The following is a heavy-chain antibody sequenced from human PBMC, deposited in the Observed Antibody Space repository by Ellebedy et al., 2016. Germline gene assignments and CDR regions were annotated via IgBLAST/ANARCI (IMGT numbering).Heavy chain of an antibody. CDR3: ARVVVVVAATGYYFDY. CDR2: ISGSGGST. CDR1: GFTFSSYA. V-gene: IGHV3-23*01. D-gene: IGHD2-15*01. J-gene: IGHJ4*02. Sequence: GGSLRLSCAASGFTFSSYAMSWVRQAPGKGPEWVSAISGSGGSTYYADSVKGRFTISRDNAKNSLYLQMNSLRAEDTAVYYCARVVVVVAATGYYFDYWGQGTLVTVSS.